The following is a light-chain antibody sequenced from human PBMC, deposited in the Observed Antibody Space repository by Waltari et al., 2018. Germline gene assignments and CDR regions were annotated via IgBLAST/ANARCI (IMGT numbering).Light chain of an antibody. CDR3: MQALQTPWT. CDR1: QSLLHSNGYNY. Sequence: DIVMTQSPLSLPVTPGDPASISCRSSQSLLHSNGYNYLDWYLQKPGQSPQLLIYLAFNRASGVPDRFSGSGSGTDFTLKISRVEADDVGVYYCMQALQTPWTFGQGTRVEIK. V-gene: IGKV2-28*01. J-gene: IGKJ1*01. CDR2: LAF.